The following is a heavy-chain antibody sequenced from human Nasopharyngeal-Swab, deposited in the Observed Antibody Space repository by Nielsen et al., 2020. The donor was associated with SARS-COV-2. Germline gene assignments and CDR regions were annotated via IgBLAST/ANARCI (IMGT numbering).Heavy chain of an antibody. CDR1: GASVSSNSAA. J-gene: IGHJ5*02. Sequence: SETLSLTCAISGASVSSNSAAWTWIRQSPSRGLEWLGRTYYRSKWYNDYAVSVKSRITISPDTSKNQFSLQLNFVTPEDTALYYCAREVTGWSTRFDPWGQGTLVTVSS. V-gene: IGHV6-1*01. CDR3: AREVTGWSTRFDP. CDR2: TYYRSKWYN. D-gene: IGHD6-19*01.